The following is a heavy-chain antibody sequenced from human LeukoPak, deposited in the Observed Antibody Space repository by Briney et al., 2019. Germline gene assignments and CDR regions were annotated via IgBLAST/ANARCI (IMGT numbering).Heavy chain of an antibody. CDR1: GGSISSYY. D-gene: IGHD5-18*01. Sequence: SETLSLTCTVSGGSISSYYWSWIRQPPGKGLEWIGYIYYSGSTNYNPSLKSRVTISVDTSKNQFSLKLSSMTAADTAVYYCARGSQLWLPFDYWGQGTLVTVSS. CDR2: IYYSGST. CDR3: ARGSQLWLPFDY. J-gene: IGHJ4*02. V-gene: IGHV4-59*01.